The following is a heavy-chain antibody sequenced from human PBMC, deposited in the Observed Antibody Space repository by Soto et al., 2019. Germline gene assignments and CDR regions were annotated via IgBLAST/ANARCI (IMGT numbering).Heavy chain of an antibody. J-gene: IGHJ4*02. CDR1: GFTFSSHG. CDR2: ISYDGDNK. D-gene: IGHD2-15*01. CDR3: AKDRDVVSEHFEY. V-gene: IGHV3-30*18. Sequence: QVQLVESGGGVVQPGRSLRLSCAASGFTFSSHGMHWVRQVPGQGLDWVAVISYDGDNKYYADSVKGRFTISRDNSKNSLFLQMNGRRTEDTDVYYCAKDRDVVSEHFEYWGRGTLVTVSS.